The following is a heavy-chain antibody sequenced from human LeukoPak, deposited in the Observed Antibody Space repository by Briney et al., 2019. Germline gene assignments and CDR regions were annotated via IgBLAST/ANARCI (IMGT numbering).Heavy chain of an antibody. J-gene: IGHJ4*02. CDR1: GYTFTSYE. Sequence: ASVKVSCKASGYTFTSYEINWVRQATGQGLEWMGWMNPNSGNTGYAQKFQSRVTMTRDTSTSTAYMELSSLRSEDTAVYYCARAVAANDYWGQGTLVTVSS. D-gene: IGHD2-15*01. V-gene: IGHV1-8*01. CDR3: ARAVAANDY. CDR2: MNPNSGNT.